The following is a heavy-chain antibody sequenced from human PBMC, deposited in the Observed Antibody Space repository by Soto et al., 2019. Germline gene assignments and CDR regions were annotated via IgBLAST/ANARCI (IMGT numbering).Heavy chain of an antibody. D-gene: IGHD4-17*01. CDR3: ARAGDYGDSPHYYYYGMDV. CDR1: GFTFSSYS. V-gene: IGHV3-21*01. CDR2: ISSSSSYI. J-gene: IGHJ6*02. Sequence: EVQLVESGGGLVKPGGSLRLSCAASGFTFSSYSMNWVRQAPGKGLEWVSSISSSSSYIYYADSVKGRFTISRDNAKNALHLQMNSLRAEDTAVYYCARAGDYGDSPHYYYYGMDVWGQGTTVTVS.